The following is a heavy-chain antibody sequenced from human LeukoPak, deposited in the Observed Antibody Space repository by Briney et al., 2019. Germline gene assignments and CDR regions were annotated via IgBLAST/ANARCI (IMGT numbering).Heavy chain of an antibody. D-gene: IGHD6-19*01. V-gene: IGHV4-59*01. CDR3: ARDQGYSSGTSWFDP. CDR1: GGSISSYY. Sequence: SETLSLTCTVSGGSISSYYWSWTRQPPGKGLEWIGYIYYSGSTNYNPSLKSRVTISVDTSKNQFSLKPSSVTAADTAVYYCARDQGYSSGTSWFDPWGQGTLVTVSS. J-gene: IGHJ5*02. CDR2: IYYSGST.